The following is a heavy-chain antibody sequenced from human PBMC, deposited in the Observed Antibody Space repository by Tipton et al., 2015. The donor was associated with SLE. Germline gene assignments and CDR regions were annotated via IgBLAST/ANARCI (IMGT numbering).Heavy chain of an antibody. V-gene: IGHV4-34*01. Sequence: TLSLTGAVYGGPFSGYYCSWIRQPPGKGLEWIGEINHSGSTNYNPSLKSRVTISVDTSKNQFSLKLSSVTAADTAVYYCARGGAGYPAAFDPWGRGTLVTVSS. D-gene: IGHD5-12*01. J-gene: IGHJ5*02. CDR3: ARGGAGYPAAFDP. CDR1: GGPFSGYY. CDR2: INHSGST.